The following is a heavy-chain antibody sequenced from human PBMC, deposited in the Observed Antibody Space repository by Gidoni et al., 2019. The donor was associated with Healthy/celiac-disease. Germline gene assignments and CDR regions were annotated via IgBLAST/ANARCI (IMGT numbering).Heavy chain of an antibody. CDR3: ARHSGQIYGGPRGWTRAFDI. D-gene: IGHD4-17*01. J-gene: IGHJ3*02. V-gene: IGHV5-51*01. CDR1: GYSFTSYW. CDR2: IYPGDSDT. Sequence: EVQLVQSGAEVNKPGESLKISCKGSGYSFTSYWIGWVRQMPGKGLEWMGIIYPGDSDTRYSPSFQGQVTISADKSISTAYLQWSSLKASDTAMYYCARHSGQIYGGPRGWTRAFDIWGQGTMVTVSS.